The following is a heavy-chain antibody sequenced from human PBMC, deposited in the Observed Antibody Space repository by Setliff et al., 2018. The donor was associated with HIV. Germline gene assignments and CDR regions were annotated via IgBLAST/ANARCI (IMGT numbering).Heavy chain of an antibody. CDR2: ISADGLTT. V-gene: IGHV3-23*01. D-gene: IGHD3-10*02. CDR3: ARDRFPQSNIFGAWYFDL. Sequence: PGGSLRLSCAASGFTVSRYYMSWVRQAPGKGLEWVSVISADGLTTFYADSVKGRFTISRDNSKDTLYLQMNSLRAEDTAVYYCARDRFPQSNIFGAWYFDLWGRGTLVTVSS. J-gene: IGHJ2*01. CDR1: GFTVSRYY.